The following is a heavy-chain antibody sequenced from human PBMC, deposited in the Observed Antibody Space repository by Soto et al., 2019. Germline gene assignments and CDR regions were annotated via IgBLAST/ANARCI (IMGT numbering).Heavy chain of an antibody. CDR3: AKCSPRYSSGLKAYYFDH. CDR2: ISGSGSSS. V-gene: IGHV3-23*01. J-gene: IGHJ4*02. CDR1: EFTFSSYA. Sequence: GGSLRLSCAASEFTFSSYAMSWVRQAPGKGLEWVSAISGSGSSSYYADSVKGRFTISRDNSKNTLYLQMNSLRAEDTAVYYCAKCSPRYSSGLKAYYFDHWGQGTLVTVS. D-gene: IGHD6-19*01.